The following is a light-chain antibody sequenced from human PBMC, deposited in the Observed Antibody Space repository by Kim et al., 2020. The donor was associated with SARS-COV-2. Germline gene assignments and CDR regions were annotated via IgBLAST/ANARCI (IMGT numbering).Light chain of an antibody. Sequence: QSALTQPASVSGSPGQPITISCTGTNSDIGGHNSASWYQQYPGTAPKLLIYDVTRRASGISHRFSGSKAGNTASLTITGRQTEDEADYYCSSYTTSSTWVFGGGTQLTVL. CDR3: SSYTTSSTWV. V-gene: IGLV2-14*03. CDR1: NSDIGGHNS. CDR2: DVT. J-gene: IGLJ2*01.